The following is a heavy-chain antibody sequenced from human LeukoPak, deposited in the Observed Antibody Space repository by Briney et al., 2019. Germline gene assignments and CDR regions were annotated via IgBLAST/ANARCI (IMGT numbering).Heavy chain of an antibody. V-gene: IGHV3-53*01. CDR2: IYSGGST. CDR3: ATGNRQGYGDYFDY. J-gene: IGHJ4*02. CDR1: GFTVSSNY. D-gene: IGHD4-17*01. Sequence: GGSLRLSCAASGFTVSSNYMSWVRQAPGKGLEWVSVIYSGGSTYYADSVKGRFTISRDNSKNTLYLQMNSLRAEDTAVYYCATGNRQGYGDYFDYWGQGTLVTVSS.